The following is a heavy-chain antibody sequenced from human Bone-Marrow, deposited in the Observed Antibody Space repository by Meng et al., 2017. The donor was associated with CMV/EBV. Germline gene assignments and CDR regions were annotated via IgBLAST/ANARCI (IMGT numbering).Heavy chain of an antibody. CDR1: GFTFDDYA. CDR2: ISWNSGSI. Sequence: SLKISCAASGFTFDDYAMHWVRQAPGKGLEWVPGISWNSGSIGYADSVKGRFTISRDNAKNSLYLQMNSLRAEDTALYYCAKEGRGYSYFDYWGQGTLVTGSS. D-gene: IGHD5-18*01. CDR3: AKEGRGYSYFDY. J-gene: IGHJ4*02. V-gene: IGHV3-9*01.